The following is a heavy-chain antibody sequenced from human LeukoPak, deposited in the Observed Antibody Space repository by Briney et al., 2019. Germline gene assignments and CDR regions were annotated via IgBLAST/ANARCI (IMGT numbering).Heavy chain of an antibody. CDR1: GFTFSSYS. CDR2: ISSSSSYI. J-gene: IGHJ6*02. CDR3: ARALRIAVAGTGPYYYYGMDV. Sequence: GGSLRLSCAASGFTFSSYSMNWVRQAPGKGLEWVSSISSSSSYIYYADSVKGRFTISRDNAKNSLYLQMNSLRAEDTAVYYCARALRIAVAGTGPYYYYGMDVWGQGTTVTVSS. D-gene: IGHD6-19*01. V-gene: IGHV3-21*01.